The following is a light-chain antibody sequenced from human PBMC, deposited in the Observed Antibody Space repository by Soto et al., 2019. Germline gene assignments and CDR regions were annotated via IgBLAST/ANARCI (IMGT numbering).Light chain of an antibody. J-gene: IGKJ5*01. CDR3: QQFNSL. CDR2: GAS. V-gene: IGKV3-15*01. Sequence: EIVLTQSRGTLSLSPGERSTLSCRASQSISRNLAWYQQNPGQSPRLLIYGASTRATGIPARFSGSGSGTDFTLTISRLQSEDFATYYCQQFNSLFGQGTRLEIK. CDR1: QSISRN.